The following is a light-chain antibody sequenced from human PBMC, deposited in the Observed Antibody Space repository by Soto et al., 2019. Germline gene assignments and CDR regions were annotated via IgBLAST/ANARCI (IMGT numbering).Light chain of an antibody. CDR1: SSDVGGYNY. CDR2: DVS. Sequence: SALTQPASVSGSPGQSITISCTGTSSDVGGYNYVSWYQQHPGKAPKLKIYDVSNRPSGVSNRFSGSKSGNTASLTISGLQAEDEADYYCSSYTSSSTYVFGTGTKLTVL. V-gene: IGLV2-14*01. CDR3: SSYTSSSTYV. J-gene: IGLJ1*01.